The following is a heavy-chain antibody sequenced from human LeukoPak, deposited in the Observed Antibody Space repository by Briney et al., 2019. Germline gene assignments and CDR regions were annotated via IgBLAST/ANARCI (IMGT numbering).Heavy chain of an antibody. V-gene: IGHV3-30*02. Sequence: PGGSLRLSCAASGFTFSSYGMHWVRQAPGKGLEWVTFIRYDGSNKYYAVSVKGRFTISRDNSKNTLDLQMNSLRGEDTAVYYCAKVRWGSDNALDSWGQGTLVTGSS. CDR3: AKVRWGSDNALDS. CDR2: IRYDGSNK. J-gene: IGHJ4*02. CDR1: GFTFSSYG. D-gene: IGHD3-16*01.